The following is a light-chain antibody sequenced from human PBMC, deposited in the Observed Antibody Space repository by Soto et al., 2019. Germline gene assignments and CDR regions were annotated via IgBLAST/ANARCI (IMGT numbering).Light chain of an antibody. CDR1: SSNIGSNY. Sequence: QYVLTQPPSASGTPGQRVTISCSGSSSNIGSNYVYWYQQLPGTAPKLLIYRNNQRPSGVPDRFSGSKSGTSASLAISGLRSEDEVDYDSAAWEDYLSGFYVSGTGTEVTVL. V-gene: IGLV1-47*01. J-gene: IGLJ1*01. CDR2: RNN. CDR3: AAWEDYLSGFYV.